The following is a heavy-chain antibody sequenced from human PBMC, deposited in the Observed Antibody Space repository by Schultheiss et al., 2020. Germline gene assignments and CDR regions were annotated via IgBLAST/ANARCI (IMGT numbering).Heavy chain of an antibody. V-gene: IGHV3-7*01. CDR2: IKQDGSEK. J-gene: IGHJ4*02. CDR1: GFTFSSYW. D-gene: IGHD4-17*01. Sequence: GGSLRLSFAASGFTFSSYWMSWVRQAPGKGLEWVANIKQDGSEKYYVDSVKGRFTISRDNAKNSLYLQMNSQRAEDTAVYYCARDSGYGDYGNHVARDDYWGQGTLVTVSS. CDR3: ARDSGYGDYGNHVARDDY.